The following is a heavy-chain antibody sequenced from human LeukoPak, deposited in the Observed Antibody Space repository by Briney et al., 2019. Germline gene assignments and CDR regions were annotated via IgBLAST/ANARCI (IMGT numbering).Heavy chain of an antibody. CDR1: GYTFTSYG. CDR2: ISAYNGNT. D-gene: IGHD4-17*01. J-gene: IGHJ6*02. Sequence: ASVKVSCKASGYTFTSYGISWVRQAPGQGLEWMGWISAYNGNTNYAQKLQGRVTMTTDTSTSTAYMELRSLRSDDTAVYYCARGWFMTTVPFYGMDVWGQGTTVTVSS. CDR3: ARGWFMTTVPFYGMDV. V-gene: IGHV1-18*01.